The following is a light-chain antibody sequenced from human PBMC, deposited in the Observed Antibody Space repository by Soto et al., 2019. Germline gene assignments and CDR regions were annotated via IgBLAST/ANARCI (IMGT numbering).Light chain of an antibody. CDR3: NSYTSSSTYV. V-gene: IGLV2-14*01. CDR2: EVS. CDR1: SSDVGGYNY. Sequence: QSVLTQPASVSGSPGQSITISCTGTSSDVGGYNYVSWYQQHPGKAPKLMIYEVSNRPSGVSNRFSGSKSGNTASLTISGLQAEDEADYYCNSYTSSSTYVFGAGTTLTVL. J-gene: IGLJ1*01.